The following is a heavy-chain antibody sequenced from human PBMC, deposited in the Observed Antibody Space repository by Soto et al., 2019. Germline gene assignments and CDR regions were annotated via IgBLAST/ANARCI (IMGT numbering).Heavy chain of an antibody. Sequence: TSETLSLTCTVSGGSISSYYWSWIRQPPGKGLEWFGYIYYSGSTNYNPSLKSRVTISLDTSKNQFSLKLNSMTAADTAVYYCARHNYGSGSTYFDYWGQGTLVTVSS. CDR1: GGSISSYY. CDR2: IYYSGST. D-gene: IGHD3-10*01. V-gene: IGHV4-59*08. CDR3: ARHNYGSGSTYFDY. J-gene: IGHJ4*02.